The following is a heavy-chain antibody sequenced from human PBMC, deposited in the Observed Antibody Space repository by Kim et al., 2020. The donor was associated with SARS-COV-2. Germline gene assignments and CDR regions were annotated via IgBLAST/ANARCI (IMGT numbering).Heavy chain of an antibody. Sequence: ASVKVSCKVFGYTFNDYNFNWVRQAPGQGLEWMGWISPYNGYTNYAQRLQGRVTMTTDTSTSTAYMELRSLRADDTAVYYCARDRGWGYFDYWGQGSLGT. CDR1: GYTFNDYN. D-gene: IGHD7-27*01. CDR3: ARDRGWGYFDY. V-gene: IGHV1-18*01. CDR2: ISPYNGYT. J-gene: IGHJ4*02.